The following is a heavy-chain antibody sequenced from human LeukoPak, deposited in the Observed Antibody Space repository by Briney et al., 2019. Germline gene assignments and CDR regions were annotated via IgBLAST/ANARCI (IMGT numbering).Heavy chain of an antibody. CDR3: ARDLQSMVCCDNRWEPNGDYYYYGMDV. CDR2: IIPIFGTA. J-gene: IGHJ6*02. V-gene: IGHV1-69*13. Sequence: SVKVSCKASGGTFSSYAISWVQQAPGQGLEWMGGIIPIFGTANYAQKFQGRVTITADESTSTAYMELSSLRSEDTAVYYCARDLQSMVCCDNRWEPNGDYYYYGMDVWGQGTTVTVSS. CDR1: GGTFSSYA. D-gene: IGHD1-26*01.